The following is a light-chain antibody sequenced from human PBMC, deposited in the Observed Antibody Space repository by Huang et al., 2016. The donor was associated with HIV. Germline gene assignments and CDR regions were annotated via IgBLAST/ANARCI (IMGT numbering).Light chain of an antibody. Sequence: IQLTQSPSSLSASVGGRVTITCRASQGISSYLAWYQQKPGKVPKLLSYAASTLQSGVPSRFSGSGSGTDFTLTISSLQPEDFATYYCQQLNSYPLTFGGGTKVEIK. V-gene: IGKV1-9*01. CDR3: QQLNSYPLT. CDR1: QGISSY. CDR2: AAS. J-gene: IGKJ4*01.